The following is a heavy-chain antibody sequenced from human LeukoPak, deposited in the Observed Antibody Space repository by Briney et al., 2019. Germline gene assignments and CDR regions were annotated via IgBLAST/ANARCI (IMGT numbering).Heavy chain of an antibody. J-gene: IGHJ6*02. CDR1: GDSISSGGYC. V-gene: IGHV4-31*03. D-gene: IGHD5-12*01. CDR3: ASSEAPITPPPYGMGV. CDR2: IYSSGGT. Sequence: SETLSLTCTVSGDSISSGGYCWNWFRQHPGKGLEWIGFIYSSGGTFYNPSLKSRVTISVDTSKNQFSLKLGSVTAADTALYYCASSEAPITPPPYGMGVWGQGTKVTVSS.